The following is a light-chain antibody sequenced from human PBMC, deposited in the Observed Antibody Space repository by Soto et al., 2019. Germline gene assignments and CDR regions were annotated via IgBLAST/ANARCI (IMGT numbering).Light chain of an antibody. CDR1: QSVSNNY. Sequence: EIVLTHSPGTLSLSPCERATLSSSASQSVSNNYLAWYQQKPGQAPRLLIYGASSRATGIPDRFSGGGSGTDFTLTISRLEPEDFAVYYCQQYHNSPPTFGQGTKVDIK. V-gene: IGKV3-20*01. CDR3: QQYHNSPPT. CDR2: GAS. J-gene: IGKJ1*01.